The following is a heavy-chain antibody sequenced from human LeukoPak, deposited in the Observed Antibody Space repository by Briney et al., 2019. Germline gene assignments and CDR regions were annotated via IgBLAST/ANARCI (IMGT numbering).Heavy chain of an antibody. D-gene: IGHD5-18*01. CDR3: ASGKETSMAQGY. Sequence: TGGSLRLSCAVSGFTVSSNYMTWVRQAPGKGLEWVSVIYSGGGIYYADSVKGRFTISRDISKNTVDLQLNSLRAEDTAVYYCASGKETSMAQGYWGQGTLVTVSS. J-gene: IGHJ4*02. CDR1: GFTVSSNY. V-gene: IGHV3-53*01. CDR2: IYSGGGI.